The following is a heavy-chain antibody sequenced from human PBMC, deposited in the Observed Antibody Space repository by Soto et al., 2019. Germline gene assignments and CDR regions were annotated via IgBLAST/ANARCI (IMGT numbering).Heavy chain of an antibody. V-gene: IGHV1-69*01. CDR1: GGTFSRYA. D-gene: IGHD1-26*01. CDR3: ARAIVGPTTTGWLDP. CDR2: IIPIFGTA. J-gene: IGHJ5*02. Sequence: QVQLVQSGAELKTPGSSVKVSCKASGGTFSRYAISWVRQAPGQGLEWMGGIIPIFGTANYAQKFQGRVTITADESTSTAYMELSSLRFEDTAVYYCARAIVGPTTTGWLDPWGQGTLVTVSS.